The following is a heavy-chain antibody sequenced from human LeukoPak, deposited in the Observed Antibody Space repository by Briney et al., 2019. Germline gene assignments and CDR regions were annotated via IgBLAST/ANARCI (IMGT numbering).Heavy chain of an antibody. Sequence: SETLSLTCTVSGGSISSYYWSWIRQPPGKGLEWIGYIYYSGSTNYNPSLKSRVTISVDTSKNQFSLKLSSVTAADTAVYYCARVPDYVWGSYLYGYFDYWGQGTLVTVSS. CDR1: GGSISSYY. D-gene: IGHD3-16*02. CDR2: IYYSGST. V-gene: IGHV4-59*01. J-gene: IGHJ4*02. CDR3: ARVPDYVWGSYLYGYFDY.